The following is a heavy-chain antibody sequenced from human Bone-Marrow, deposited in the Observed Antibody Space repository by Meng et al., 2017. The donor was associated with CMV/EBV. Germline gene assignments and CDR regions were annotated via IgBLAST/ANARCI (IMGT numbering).Heavy chain of an antibody. CDR1: GFTFSSYA. V-gene: IGHV3-23*03. D-gene: IGHD2-2*01. CDR3: AKSALSRRYCSSTSCYGLWFDP. CDR2: IYSGGSST. J-gene: IGHJ5*02. Sequence: GGSLRLSCAASGFTFSSYAMSWVRQAPGKGVEWVSVIYSGGSSTYYADSVKGRFTISRDNSKNTLYLQMNSLRAEDTAVYYCAKSALSRRYCSSTSCYGLWFDPWGQGTLVTVSS.